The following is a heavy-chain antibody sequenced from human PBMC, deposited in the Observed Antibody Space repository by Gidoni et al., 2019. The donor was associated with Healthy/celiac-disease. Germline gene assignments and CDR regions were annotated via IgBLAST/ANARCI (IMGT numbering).Heavy chain of an antibody. CDR2: IRGSGGST. CDR3: AKDLAPYGSGAFDY. Sequence: EVQLLESGGGLVQPGGSLRLSGAASGFTFRSYAISWVRQAPGKGLDGVSAIRGSGGSTYYADSVKGRFTISRDNSKNTLYLQMNSLRAEDTAVYYCAKDLAPYGSGAFDYWGQGTLVTVSS. J-gene: IGHJ4*02. V-gene: IGHV3-23*01. D-gene: IGHD3-10*01. CDR1: GFTFRSYA.